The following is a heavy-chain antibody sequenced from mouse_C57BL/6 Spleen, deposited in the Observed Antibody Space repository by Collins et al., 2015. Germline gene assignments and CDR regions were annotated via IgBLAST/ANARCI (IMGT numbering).Heavy chain of an antibody. Sequence: QIQLVQSGPELKKPGETVRISCKASGYTFTTAGMQWVQKMPGKGLKWIGWINTHSGVPKYAEDFKGRFAFSLETSASTAYLQISNLKNEDTATYFCARWGYGSSYGAMDYWGQGTSVTVPS. CDR1: GYTFTTAG. J-gene: IGHJ4*01. CDR2: INTHSGVP. CDR3: ARWGYGSSYGAMDY. V-gene: IGHV9-4*02. D-gene: IGHD1-1*01.